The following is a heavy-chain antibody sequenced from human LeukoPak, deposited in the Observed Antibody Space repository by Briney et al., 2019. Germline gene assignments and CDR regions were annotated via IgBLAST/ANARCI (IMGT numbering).Heavy chain of an antibody. D-gene: IGHD2-21*01. Sequence: GASVKVSCKASGYTFTSYAMHWVRQAPGQRLEWMGWLNAGNGNTKYSQEFQGRVTITRDTSASTAYMELSSLRSEDMAVYYCARSRVVALYYFDYWGQGTLVTVSS. V-gene: IGHV1-3*03. J-gene: IGHJ4*02. CDR1: GYTFTSYA. CDR2: LNAGNGNT. CDR3: ARSRVVALYYFDY.